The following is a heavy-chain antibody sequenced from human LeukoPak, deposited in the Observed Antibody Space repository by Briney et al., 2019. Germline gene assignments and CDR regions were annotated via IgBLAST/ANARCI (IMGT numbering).Heavy chain of an antibody. J-gene: IGHJ4*02. CDR2: IIPIFGTA. V-gene: IGHV1-69*01. Sequence: SVKVACKASGGTFSSYAISWVRQAPGRGLEWMGGIIPIFGTANYAQKFQGRVTITADESTSTAYMELSSLRSEDTAVYYCARGYCSSTSCSNAADYWGQGTLVTVSS. CDR3: ARGYCSSTSCSNAADY. D-gene: IGHD2-2*01. CDR1: GGTFSSYA.